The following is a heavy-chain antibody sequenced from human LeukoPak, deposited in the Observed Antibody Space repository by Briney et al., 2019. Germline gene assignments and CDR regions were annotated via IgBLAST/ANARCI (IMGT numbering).Heavy chain of an antibody. Sequence: SETLSLTCTVSGGSIRSNSHYWGWIRQPPGKGLEWIGSIYYSGSTYYNASLQSRVTISVDTSNNQFSLKLSSVTAADTAVYYCARQNRLRKRGAFDIWGQGTMVTVSS. CDR3: ARQNRLRKRGAFDI. J-gene: IGHJ3*02. CDR2: IYYSGST. CDR1: GGSIRSNSHY. V-gene: IGHV4-39*01. D-gene: IGHD4-17*01.